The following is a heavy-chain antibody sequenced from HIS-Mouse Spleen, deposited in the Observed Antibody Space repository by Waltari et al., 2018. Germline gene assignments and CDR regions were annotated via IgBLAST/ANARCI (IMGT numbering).Heavy chain of an antibody. D-gene: IGHD6-13*01. CDR3: AREIPYSSSWYDWYFDL. CDR2: IFYSGGP. V-gene: IGHV4-39*07. Sequence: QLQLQESGPGLVKPSETLSLTCTVSGGSISSSSYYWGWIRQPPGKGLEGIGSIFYSGGPYYHPALKGRVTLSGDTSKNQFSLKLSSVTAADTAVYYCAREIPYSSSWYDWYFDLWGRGTLVTVSS. J-gene: IGHJ2*01. CDR1: GGSISSSSYY.